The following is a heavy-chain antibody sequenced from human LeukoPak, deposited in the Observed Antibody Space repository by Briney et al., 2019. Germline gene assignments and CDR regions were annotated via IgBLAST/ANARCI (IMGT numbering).Heavy chain of an antibody. CDR1: GYTFTSYY. Sequence: SVKVSCKASGYTFTSYYMHWVRQAPGQGLEWMGGIIPIFGTANYAQKFQGRVTITADKSTSTAYMELSSLRSEDTAVYYCARDPVEDYYDSSERHWGQGTLVTVSS. V-gene: IGHV1-69*06. J-gene: IGHJ4*02. CDR2: IIPIFGTA. D-gene: IGHD3-22*01. CDR3: ARDPVEDYYDSSERH.